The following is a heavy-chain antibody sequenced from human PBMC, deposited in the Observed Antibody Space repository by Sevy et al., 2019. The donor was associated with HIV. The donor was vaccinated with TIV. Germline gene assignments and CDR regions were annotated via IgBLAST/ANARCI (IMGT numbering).Heavy chain of an antibody. CDR1: GGSVSSGSYY. J-gene: IGHJ5*02. V-gene: IGHV4-61*01. Sequence: SETLSLTCTVSGGSVSSGSYYWSWIRQPPGKGLEWIGYIYYSGSTNYNPSLKSRVTISVDTSKNQFSLKLGSVTAADTAVYYCARNGDYGGNSNWFDPWGQGTLVTVSS. CDR2: IYYSGST. D-gene: IGHD4-17*01. CDR3: ARNGDYGGNSNWFDP.